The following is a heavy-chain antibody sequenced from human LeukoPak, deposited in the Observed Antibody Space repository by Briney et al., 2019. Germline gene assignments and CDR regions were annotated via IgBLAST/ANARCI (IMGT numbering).Heavy chain of an antibody. CDR2: INPNSGGT. J-gene: IGHJ4*02. CDR1: GYTFTGYY. D-gene: IGHD5-12*01. Sequence: ASVKVSCKASGYTFTGYYMHWVRQAPGQGLEWMGWINPNSGGTNYAQKFQGWVTMTRDTSISTAYMELSRLRSDDTAVYYCARGSGGYDSAFDYWGQGTLVTVSS. CDR3: ARGSGGYDSAFDY. V-gene: IGHV1-2*04.